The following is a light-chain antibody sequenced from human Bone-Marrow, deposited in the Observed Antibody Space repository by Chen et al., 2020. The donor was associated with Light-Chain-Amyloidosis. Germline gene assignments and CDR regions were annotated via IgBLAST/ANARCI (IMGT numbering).Light chain of an antibody. CDR2: DDR. Sequence: SYVLTQPSSVSVAPGQTATIACGGNNIGSTSVHWYQQPPGQAPLLVVYDDRDRPAGIPERLAGSNSGNTATLTISRVEAGDNADYNCQVWNRSSDRPVFGGGTKLTVL. CDR1: NIGSTS. V-gene: IGLV3-21*02. CDR3: QVWNRSSDRPV. J-gene: IGLJ3*02.